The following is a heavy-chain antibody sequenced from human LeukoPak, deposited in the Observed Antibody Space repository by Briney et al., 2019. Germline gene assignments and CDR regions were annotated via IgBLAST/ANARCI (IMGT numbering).Heavy chain of an antibody. CDR1: GFTFSSYS. Sequence: GGSLRLSCAACGFTFSSYSMNWVRQAPGKGLEWVSYISSSSSTIYYADSVKGRFTISRDNAKNSLYLQMNSLRAEDTAVYYCARDISSSWYYYYYMDVWGKGTTVTVSS. CDR2: ISSSSSTI. D-gene: IGHD6-13*01. J-gene: IGHJ6*03. CDR3: ARDISSSWYYYYYMDV. V-gene: IGHV3-48*01.